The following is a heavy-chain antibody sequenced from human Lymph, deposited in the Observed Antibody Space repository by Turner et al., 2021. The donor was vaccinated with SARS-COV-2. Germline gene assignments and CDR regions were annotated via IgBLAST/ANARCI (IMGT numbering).Heavy chain of an antibody. CDR3: AGGFDY. CDR1: GASISNSY. J-gene: IGHJ4*02. Sequence: QVQLQESGPGLVKPSETLSLTCTVSGASISNSYWSWIRQPPGKGLEWIGYIYYSGSTNYNPSLKSRVTISVDTSKNQFSLKLSSVTAADTAVYYCAGGFDYWGQGTLVTVSS. V-gene: IGHV4-59*01. CDR2: IYYSGST.